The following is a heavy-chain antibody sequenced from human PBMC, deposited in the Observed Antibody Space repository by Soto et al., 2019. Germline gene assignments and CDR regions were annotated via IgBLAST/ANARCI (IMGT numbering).Heavy chain of an antibody. V-gene: IGHV3-33*06. D-gene: IGHD1-26*01. CDR1: GFTFSSFS. CDR3: AKELESGRVPSFDH. CDR2: IWFDGSIQ. J-gene: IGHJ4*02. Sequence: PGESLKISCAASGFTFSSFSVHWVRQAPGKGLEWVAAIWFDGSIQRYADSVKGRFIVSRDNSRDTLYLQMDSLRAEDTAMYYCAKELESGRVPSFDHWGQGTRVTVYS.